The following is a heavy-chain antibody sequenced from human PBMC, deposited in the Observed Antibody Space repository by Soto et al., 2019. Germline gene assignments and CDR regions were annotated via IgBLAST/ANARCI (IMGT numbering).Heavy chain of an antibody. CDR1: GFSLRDHA. V-gene: IGHV3-23*01. CDR2: ISGSEDRT. D-gene: IGHD3-10*01. CDR3: GRTYTGG. J-gene: IGHJ4*02. Sequence: LQSGGGVAQPGASLRLSCAASGFSLRDHALSWVRQAAGGGLEWVSGISGSEDRTNYADFVRGRFIISKDRAKNTLYLDMSGLRVDDTAVYFCGRTYTGGWGQGTLVTVSS.